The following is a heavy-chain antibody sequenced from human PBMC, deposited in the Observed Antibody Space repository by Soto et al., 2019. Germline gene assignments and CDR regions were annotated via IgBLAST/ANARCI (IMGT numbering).Heavy chain of an antibody. J-gene: IGHJ6*01. V-gene: IGHV3-30-3*01. D-gene: IGHD2-15*01. CDR3: ARGVGYYYYYGMDV. Sequence: QVQLVESGGGVVQPGRSLRLSCAASGFTFSSYAMHWVRQAPGKGLEWVAVISYDGSNKYYADSVKGRFTISRDNSKNTLYLQMNSLRAEDTAVYYCARGVGYYYYYGMDVW. CDR2: ISYDGSNK. CDR1: GFTFSSYA.